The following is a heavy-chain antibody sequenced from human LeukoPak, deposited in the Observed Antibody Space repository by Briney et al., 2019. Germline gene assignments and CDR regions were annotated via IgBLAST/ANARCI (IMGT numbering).Heavy chain of an antibody. CDR3: ASDTVTTFRFRDYYDYGMDV. D-gene: IGHD4-17*01. V-gene: IGHV3-53*01. CDR2: IYSGGST. J-gene: IGHJ6*02. Sequence: PGGSLRLSCAASGLTVSTNYMNWVRQAPGQGLEWVSAIYSGGSTYYADSVKGRFTISRDDSKNTLYLQLNSLRAEGTAVYYCASDTVTTFRFRDYYDYGMDVWGQGTTVTVSS. CDR1: GLTVSTNY.